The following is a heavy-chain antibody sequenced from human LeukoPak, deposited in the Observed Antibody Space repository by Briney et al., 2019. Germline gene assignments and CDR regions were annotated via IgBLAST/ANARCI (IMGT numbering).Heavy chain of an antibody. CDR1: GGSNNSYY. CDR3: ARQAPKKGWFDP. Sequence: SETLSLTCTVSGGSNNSYYWSWIRQPPGKGLEWIGYTHPSGNTNYSPSLKSRVTISIDTSRNQFSLKLSSVTAADTAVYYCARQAPKKGWFDPWGQGTVVTVSS. V-gene: IGHV4-4*09. J-gene: IGHJ5*02. CDR2: THPSGNT.